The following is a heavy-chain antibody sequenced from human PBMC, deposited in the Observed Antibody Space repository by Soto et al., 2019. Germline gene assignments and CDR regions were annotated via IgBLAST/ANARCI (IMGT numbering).Heavy chain of an antibody. CDR3: ARSVERPDYYYYYGMDV. D-gene: IGHD1-1*01. Sequence: SETLSLTCTVSGGSISSYYWSWIRQPPGKGLEWIGYIYYSGSTNYNPSLKSRVTISVDTSKNQFSLKLSSVTAADTAVYYCARSVERPDYYYYYGMDVWGQGTTVPVSS. CDR2: IYYSGST. J-gene: IGHJ6*02. V-gene: IGHV4-59*01. CDR1: GGSISSYY.